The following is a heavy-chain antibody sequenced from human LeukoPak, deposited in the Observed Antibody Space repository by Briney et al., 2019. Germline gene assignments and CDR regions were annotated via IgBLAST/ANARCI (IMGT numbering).Heavy chain of an antibody. CDR1: GYTFTSYD. CDR2: MNPNSGNT. Sequence: ASVKVSCKASGYTFTSYDINWVRQATGQGLEWMGWMNPNSGNTGYAQKFQGRVTMTRNTSISTAYMELSSLRSEDTAVYYCARSEGGSSWYIQPPYYFDYWGQGTLVTVSS. CDR3: ARSEGGSSWYIQPPYYFDY. J-gene: IGHJ4*02. D-gene: IGHD6-13*01. V-gene: IGHV1-8*01.